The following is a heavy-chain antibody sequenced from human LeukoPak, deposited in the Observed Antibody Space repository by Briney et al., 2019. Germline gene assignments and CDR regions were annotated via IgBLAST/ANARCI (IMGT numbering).Heavy chain of an antibody. V-gene: IGHV4-59*01. J-gene: IGHJ1*01. CDR3: ARGGPYSNYAYFQH. CDR2: IYYSGST. D-gene: IGHD4-11*01. Sequence: PSETLSLTCTVSGGSISSYYWSWIRQPPGKGLEWIGYIYYSGSTNYNPSLKSRVTISVDTSKNQFSLKLSSVTAADTAVYYCARGGPYSNYAYFQHWGQGTLVTVSS. CDR1: GGSISSYY.